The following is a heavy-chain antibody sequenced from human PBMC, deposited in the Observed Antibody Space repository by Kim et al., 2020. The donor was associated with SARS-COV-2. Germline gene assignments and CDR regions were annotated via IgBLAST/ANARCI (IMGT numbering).Heavy chain of an antibody. J-gene: IGHJ6*02. CDR1: GGSISSGGYS. Sequence: SETLSLTCAVSGGSISSGGYSWSWIRQPPGKGLEWIGYIYHSGSTYYNPSLKSRVTISVDRSKNQFSLKLSSVTAADTAVYYCARGSPYYDFWSGSTDYYYGMDVWGQGTTVTVSS. CDR3: ARGSPYYDFWSGSTDYYYGMDV. D-gene: IGHD3-3*01. V-gene: IGHV4-30-2*01. CDR2: IYHSGST.